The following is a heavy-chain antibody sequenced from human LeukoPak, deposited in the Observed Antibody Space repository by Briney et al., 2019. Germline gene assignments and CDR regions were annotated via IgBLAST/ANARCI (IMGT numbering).Heavy chain of an antibody. D-gene: IGHD3-22*01. CDR3: ARHVVAAGFDY. Sequence: GGSLRLSCAASGFTFSSYTMNWVRQAPGKGLEWVSSITSSSSYIYYADSVKGRFTISRDNAKNSLYLQMNSLRAEDTAVYYCARHVVAAGFDYWGQGTLVTVSS. J-gene: IGHJ4*02. CDR1: GFTFSSYT. V-gene: IGHV3-21*01. CDR2: ITSSSSYI.